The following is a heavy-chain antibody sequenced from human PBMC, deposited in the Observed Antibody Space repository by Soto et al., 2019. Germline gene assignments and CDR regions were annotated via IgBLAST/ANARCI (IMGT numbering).Heavy chain of an antibody. J-gene: IGHJ5*02. D-gene: IGHD3-3*01. CDR2: MYYRGST. CDR3: ARQTMYYDFWSGPNWFAP. V-gene: IGHV4-39*01. Sequence: SETRSLTCTVSGGSISSSRYYWGWIRQPPGKGLEWIGSMYYRGSTYYNPSPKSRVTISVDTSKNQFSLKLSSVTAADTAVYYCARQTMYYDFWSGPNWFAPWGQVTLVTVS. CDR1: GGSISSSRYY.